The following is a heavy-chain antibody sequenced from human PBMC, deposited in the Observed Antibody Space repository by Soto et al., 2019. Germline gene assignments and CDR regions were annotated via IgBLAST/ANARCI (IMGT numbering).Heavy chain of an antibody. CDR2: IYTGDSDT. J-gene: IGHJ4*02. CDR1: GYSFTSYW. D-gene: IGHD2-15*01. Sequence: PGASLKISCKGSGYSFTSYWIGWVRQMPGNGLKRMGIIYTGDSDTRYSPSFQGPVTISADKSLRTAYLQWSRLKASDTAMYYCARLGGNPLSYFDYWGQGTLVTVSS. CDR3: ARLGGNPLSYFDY. V-gene: IGHV5-51*01.